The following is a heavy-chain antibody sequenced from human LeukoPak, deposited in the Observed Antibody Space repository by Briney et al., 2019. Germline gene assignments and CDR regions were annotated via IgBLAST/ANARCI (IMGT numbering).Heavy chain of an antibody. J-gene: IGHJ4*02. CDR1: VYTFTSYY. CDR3: ARVGYSSGWYSGEGN. Sequence: GASVNVSCKASVYTFTSYYMHWVRQAPGQGLEWMGIINPSGGSTSYAQKFQGRVTMTRDTSTSTVYMELSSLRSEDTAVYYCARVGYSSGWYSGEGNWGQGTLVTVSS. D-gene: IGHD6-19*01. V-gene: IGHV1-46*01. CDR2: INPSGGST.